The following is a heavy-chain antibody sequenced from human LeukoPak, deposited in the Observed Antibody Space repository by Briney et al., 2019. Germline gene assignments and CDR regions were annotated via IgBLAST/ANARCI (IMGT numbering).Heavy chain of an antibody. CDR2: INPSDGST. Sequence: ASVKVSCKSSGYTFTSYCMHWVRQAPGQGLEWMGVINPSDGSTSYAQKFQGRVTMTRDTSTSTVYMDLSSLRSEDTAVYYCAREPPATGYYDYWGQGTLVTVSS. J-gene: IGHJ4*02. V-gene: IGHV1-46*01. CDR1: GYTFTSYC. CDR3: AREPPATGYYDY. D-gene: IGHD2-8*02.